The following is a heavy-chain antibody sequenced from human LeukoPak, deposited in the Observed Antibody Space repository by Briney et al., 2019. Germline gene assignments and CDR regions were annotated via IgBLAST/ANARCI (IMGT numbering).Heavy chain of an antibody. D-gene: IGHD5-12*01. CDR1: GFTFSSYW. CDR3: ARDGGYSGYGIYHIDY. CDR2: IKQDGREK. Sequence: GGSLRLSCAASGFTFSSYWMSWVRQAPGKGLGWVANIKQDGREKYYVDSVKGRFTISRDNAKNSLYLQMNSLRAEDTAVYYCARDGGYSGYGIYHIDYWGQGTLVTVSS. J-gene: IGHJ4*02. V-gene: IGHV3-7*01.